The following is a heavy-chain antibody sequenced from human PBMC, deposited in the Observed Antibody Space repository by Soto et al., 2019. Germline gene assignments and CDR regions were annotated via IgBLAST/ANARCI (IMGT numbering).Heavy chain of an antibody. CDR1: GGSISSYY. V-gene: IGHV4-59*08. CDR3: ASGACSSTSCFDFWSGYHHYYYYMDV. J-gene: IGHJ6*03. D-gene: IGHD2-2*01. CDR2: IYYSGST. Sequence: SETLSLTCTVSGGSISSYYWSWIRQPPGKGLEWIGYIYYSGSTNYNPSLKSRVTISVDTSKNQFSLKLSSVTAADTAVYYCASGACSSTSCFDFWSGYHHYYYYMDVWGKGTTVTVSS.